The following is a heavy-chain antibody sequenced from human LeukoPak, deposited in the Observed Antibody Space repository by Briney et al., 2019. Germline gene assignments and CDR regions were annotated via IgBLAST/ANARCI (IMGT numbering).Heavy chain of an antibody. CDR3: AKDTSLWPQYYFDY. V-gene: IGHV3-9*01. CDR1: GFTFDDYA. Sequence: GGSLRLSCAASGFTFDDYAMPWVRQAPGKGLEWVSGISWNSGSIGYADSVKGRFTISRDNAKNSLYLQMNSLRAEDTALYYCAKDTSLWPQYYFDYWGQGTLVTVSS. D-gene: IGHD3-10*01. CDR2: ISWNSGSI. J-gene: IGHJ4*02.